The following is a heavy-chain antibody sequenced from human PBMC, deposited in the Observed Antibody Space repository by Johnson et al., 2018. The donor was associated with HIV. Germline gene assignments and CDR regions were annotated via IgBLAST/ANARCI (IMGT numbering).Heavy chain of an antibody. CDR2: ISYDGNNK. D-gene: IGHD2-15*01. CDR1: GFTFSSYA. CDR3: ARTSCSGARCLGYDPFDV. Sequence: QVQLVESGGGVVQPGRSLRLSCAASGFTFSSYAMHWVRQAPGKGLEWVAVISYDGNNKYYADSVKGRFTISRDNSKNALYLQMNSLRTEDTAMYYCARTSCSGARCLGYDPFDVWGQGTMVTVSS. V-gene: IGHV3-30*04. J-gene: IGHJ3*01.